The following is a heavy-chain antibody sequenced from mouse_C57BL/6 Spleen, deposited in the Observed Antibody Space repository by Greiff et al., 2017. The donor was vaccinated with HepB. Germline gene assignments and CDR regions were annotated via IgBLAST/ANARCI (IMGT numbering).Heavy chain of an antibody. J-gene: IGHJ4*01. CDR1: GYTFTSYG. CDR3: AREGVVTTGYYAMDY. D-gene: IGHD2-2*01. Sequence: VQLQQSGAELARPGASVKLSCKASGYTFTSYGISWVKQRTGQGLEWIGEIYPRSGNTYYNEKFKGKATLTADKSSSTAYMELRSLTSEDSAVYFCAREGVVTTGYYAMDYWGQGTSVTVSS. CDR2: IYPRSGNT. V-gene: IGHV1-81*01.